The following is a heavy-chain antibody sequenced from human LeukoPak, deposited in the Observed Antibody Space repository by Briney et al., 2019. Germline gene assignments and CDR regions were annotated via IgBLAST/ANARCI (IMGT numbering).Heavy chain of an antibody. CDR2: TYSGSTI. CDR3: AELGITMIGGV. Sequence: PGGSLRLSCLASGFTVSSTYMSWVRQAPGKGLEWVSVTYSGSTIYYADSVKGRFTISRDNAKNSLYLQMNSLRAEDTAVYYCAELGITMIGGVWGKGTTVTISS. D-gene: IGHD3-10*02. CDR1: GFTVSSTY. V-gene: IGHV3-66*01. J-gene: IGHJ6*04.